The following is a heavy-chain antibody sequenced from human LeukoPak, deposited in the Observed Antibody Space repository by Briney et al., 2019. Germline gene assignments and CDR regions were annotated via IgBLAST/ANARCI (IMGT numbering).Heavy chain of an antibody. CDR3: ARITIFGVVMDV. J-gene: IGHJ6*04. V-gene: IGHV4-61*02. Sequence: SETLSLTCTVSGGSISSGSYYWSWIRQPAGKGLEWIGRIYTSGSTNYNPSLKSRVTISVDTSKNQFSLKLSSVTAADTAVYYCARITIFGVVMDVWGKGTTVTVPS. CDR2: IYTSGST. CDR1: GGSISSGSYY. D-gene: IGHD3-3*01.